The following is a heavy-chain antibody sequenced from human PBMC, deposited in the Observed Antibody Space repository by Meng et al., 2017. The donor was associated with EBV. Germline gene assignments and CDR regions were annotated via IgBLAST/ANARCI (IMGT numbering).Heavy chain of an antibody. V-gene: IGHV2-5*02. Sequence: QIALKQSSPSSLQPPQPFLLTCPFSGISLTTSGVGVGWIRQPPGKALEWLAVIYWDDDKRYSPSLKNRLTITKDTSKNQVVLTMTNMDPVDTATYFCAHSKYYSDSGGYWDYFDDWGQGTLVTVSS. CDR2: IYWDDDK. D-gene: IGHD3-10*01. J-gene: IGHJ4*02. CDR1: GISLTTSGVG. CDR3: AHSKYYSDSGGYWDYFDD.